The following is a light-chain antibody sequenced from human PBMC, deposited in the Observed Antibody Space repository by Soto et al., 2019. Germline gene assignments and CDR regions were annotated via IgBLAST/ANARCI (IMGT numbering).Light chain of an antibody. V-gene: IGKV3-15*01. CDR2: GAS. CDR3: QQYNNPGT. Sequence: EMVMTQSPATLSVSPGERATLSCRASQSVSSNLAWYQQKPGQAPRLLIYGASTRATGIPARFSGSGSGTEFTLTISSLQSEDFAVYYCQQYNNPGTFGQGTKLEIK. CDR1: QSVSSN. J-gene: IGKJ2*01.